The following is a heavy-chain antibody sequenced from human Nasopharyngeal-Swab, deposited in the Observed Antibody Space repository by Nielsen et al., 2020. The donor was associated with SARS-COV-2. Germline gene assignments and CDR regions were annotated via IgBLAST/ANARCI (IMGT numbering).Heavy chain of an antibody. Sequence: GYIYYSGSTNYNPSLKSRVTISVDTSKNQFSLKLSSVTAADTAVYYCARERTDGYNVSFDPYNWFDPWGQGTLVTVSS. CDR2: IYYSGST. V-gene: IGHV4-59*01. CDR3: ARERTDGYNVSFDPYNWFDP. D-gene: IGHD5-24*01. J-gene: IGHJ5*02.